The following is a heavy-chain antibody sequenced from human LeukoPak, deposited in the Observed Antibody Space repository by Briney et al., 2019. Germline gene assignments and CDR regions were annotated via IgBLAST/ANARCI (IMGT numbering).Heavy chain of an antibody. CDR3: AKDVRGYNRPFDY. D-gene: IGHD3-10*02. J-gene: IGHJ4*02. V-gene: IGHV3-23*01. CDR1: GFTFSSCA. CDR2: ISGSGSNT. Sequence: PAGSLRLSCAASGFTFSSCAMNWVRQAPGKGLEWVSAISGSGSNTYYADSVKGRFTISRDNSENTLYLQMNSLRAEDTALYYCAKDVRGYNRPFDYWGQGTLVTVSS.